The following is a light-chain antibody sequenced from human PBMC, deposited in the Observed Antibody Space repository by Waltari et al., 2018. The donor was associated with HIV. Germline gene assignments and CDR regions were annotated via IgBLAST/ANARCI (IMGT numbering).Light chain of an antibody. CDR2: EVS. J-gene: IGLJ2*01. CDR1: SSDLGRYHL. CDR3: CSYAGTSTVV. Sequence: AALTQTAPVSGPPGQSMTISCTGTSSDLGRYHLLSWYQQQPGKAPKIMIYEVSKRPSGVSNRFSGSKSGNTASLTISGLQAEDEADYYCCSYAGTSTVVFGGGTKLTVL. V-gene: IGLV2-23*02.